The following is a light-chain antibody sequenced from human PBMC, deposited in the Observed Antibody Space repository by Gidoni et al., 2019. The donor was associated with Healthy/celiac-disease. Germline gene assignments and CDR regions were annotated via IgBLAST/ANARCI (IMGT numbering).Light chain of an antibody. V-gene: IGLV1-40*01. CDR3: QSYDSSLGV. CDR2: GNS. CDR1: SSNIGAGYA. Sequence: HSALTQPPPATRAPAQRVTISCNGSSSNIGAGYAVHRYQPLPGTAPKLLIYGNSNRPSGVPDRFSGSKSGTSASLAITGLQAEDEADYYCQSYDSSLGVFGGGTKLTVL. J-gene: IGLJ3*02.